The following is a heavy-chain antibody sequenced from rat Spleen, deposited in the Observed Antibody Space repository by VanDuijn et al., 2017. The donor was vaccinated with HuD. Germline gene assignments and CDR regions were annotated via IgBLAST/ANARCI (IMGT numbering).Heavy chain of an antibody. CDR2: INIDGGSI. Sequence: EVQLVETGGGLVQPGRSLKLSCVASGFTFSSYWMYWIRQAPGKGLEWVSSINIDGGSIYYSDSVKGRFTISRDNAENTVYLQMNSLRSEDTATYYCARRNTIAAISSMDAWGQGASVTVSS. V-gene: IGHV5-58*01. J-gene: IGHJ4*01. CDR3: ARRNTIAAISSMDA. D-gene: IGHD1-2*01. CDR1: GFTFSSYW.